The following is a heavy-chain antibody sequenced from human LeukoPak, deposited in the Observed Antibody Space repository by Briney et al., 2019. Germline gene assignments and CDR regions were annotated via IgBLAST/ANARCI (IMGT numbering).Heavy chain of an antibody. Sequence: PGGSLRLSCVASGFTFSSYEMNWVRQAPGKGLEWVSYISNSGSTMYYADSVKGRFTISRDNAKNSLYLQMNSLRAEDTAVYYCARVRGSYPGGFADYFDYWGQGTLVTVSS. CDR2: ISNSGSTM. J-gene: IGHJ4*02. CDR3: ARVRGSYPGGFADYFDY. CDR1: GFTFSSYE. V-gene: IGHV3-48*03. D-gene: IGHD1-26*01.